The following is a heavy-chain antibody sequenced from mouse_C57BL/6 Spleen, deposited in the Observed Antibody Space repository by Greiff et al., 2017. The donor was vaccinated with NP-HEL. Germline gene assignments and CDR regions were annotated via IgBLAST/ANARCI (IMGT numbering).Heavy chain of an antibody. D-gene: IGHD1-1*01. CDR3: ARYYGSSYEYFDV. CDR2: IDPSDSYT. CDR1: GYTFTSYW. Sequence: QVQLKQPGAELVMPGASVKLSCKASGYTFTSYWMHWVKQRPGQGLEWIGEIDPSDSYTNYNQKFKGKSTLTVDKSSSTAYMQVSSLTSEDSAVYYCARYYGSSYEYFDVWGTGTTVTVSS. V-gene: IGHV1-69*01. J-gene: IGHJ1*03.